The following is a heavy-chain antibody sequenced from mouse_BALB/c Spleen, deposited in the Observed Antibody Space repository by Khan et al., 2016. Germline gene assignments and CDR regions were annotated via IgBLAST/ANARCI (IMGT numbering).Heavy chain of an antibody. Sequence: QIQLVQSGPELKKPGETVKISCKASGYTFTDYSMHWVKQAPGKGLKWMGWINTETGEPTYADDFKGRFAFSLETSASTAYLQINNLKNEDTATYFCARLRWLLPYWYSDVWGAGTTVTVSS. J-gene: IGHJ1*01. CDR2: INTETGEP. D-gene: IGHD2-3*01. CDR1: GYTFTDYS. CDR3: ARLRWLLPYWYSDV. V-gene: IGHV9-2-1*01.